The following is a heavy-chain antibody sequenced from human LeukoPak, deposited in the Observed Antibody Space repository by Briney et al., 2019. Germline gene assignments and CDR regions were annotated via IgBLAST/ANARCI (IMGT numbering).Heavy chain of an antibody. CDR1: GYRLTSYW. CDR3: ARRESSSSGDY. Sequence: GEALKIPRKGSGYRLTSYWIGWVPQIPGKGPEWMGIIYPGDSDTRYSPSFQGQVTISHDKSISTAYLQWSSLKASDTAMYYCARRESSSSGDYWGQGTLVTVSS. CDR2: IYPGDSDT. V-gene: IGHV5-51*01. J-gene: IGHJ4*02. D-gene: IGHD6-6*01.